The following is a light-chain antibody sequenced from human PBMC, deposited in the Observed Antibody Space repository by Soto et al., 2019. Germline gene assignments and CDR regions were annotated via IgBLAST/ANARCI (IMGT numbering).Light chain of an antibody. J-gene: IGLJ1*01. Sequence: QSVLTQPASVSGSPGQSITISCTGTSSDVGGYNYVSWYQQHPGKAPKLMIYDVSNRPSGVSNRFSGSKSGNTASLTISGLQAEDEADYYCRSYTSSRTDVFGTGTKVTVL. CDR1: SSDVGGYNY. CDR2: DVS. CDR3: RSYTSSRTDV. V-gene: IGLV2-14*01.